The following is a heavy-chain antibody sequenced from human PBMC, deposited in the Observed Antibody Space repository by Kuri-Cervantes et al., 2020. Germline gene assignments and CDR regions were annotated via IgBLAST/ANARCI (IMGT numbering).Heavy chain of an antibody. D-gene: IGHD3-3*01. CDR1: GFTFSSYG. J-gene: IGHJ6*02. Sequence: GGSLRLSCAASGFTFSSYGMHWVRQAPGKGLEWVAVISYDGSNKYYADSVKGRFTISRDNSKNTLYLQMNSLRAEDTAVYYCARDGAAYYDFWSGYYNYYYGMDVWGQGTTVTVSS. V-gene: IGHV3-30*03. CDR3: ARDGAAYYDFWSGYYNYYYGMDV. CDR2: ISYDGSNK.